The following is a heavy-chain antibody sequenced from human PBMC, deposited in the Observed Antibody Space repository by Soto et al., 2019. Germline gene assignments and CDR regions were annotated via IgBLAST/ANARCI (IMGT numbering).Heavy chain of an antibody. Sequence: GASVKVSCKASGYTFTSYDINWVRQENGQGLEWMGWMNPNSGNTGYAQKFQGRVTMTRNTSISTAYMELSSLRSEDTAVYYCARGGRWLLNKSLGYWGQGTLVTVSS. D-gene: IGHD5-12*01. CDR1: GYTFTSYD. J-gene: IGHJ4*02. CDR2: MNPNSGNT. V-gene: IGHV1-8*01. CDR3: ARGGRWLLNKSLGY.